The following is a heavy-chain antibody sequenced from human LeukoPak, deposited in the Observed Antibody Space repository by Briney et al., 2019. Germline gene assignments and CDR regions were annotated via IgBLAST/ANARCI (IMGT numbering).Heavy chain of an antibody. CDR2: ISSRGSTI. CDR3: AKDHYWSIDY. J-gene: IGHJ4*02. Sequence: GGSLRLSCAASGFTFSDYYMSWIRQAPGKGLEWVSYISSRGSTIYYADSVKGRFTISRDIAKNSLYLQMNSLRAEDTAVYYCAKDHYWSIDYWGRGTLVTVSS. CDR1: GFTFSDYY. D-gene: IGHD3-3*01. V-gene: IGHV3-11*01.